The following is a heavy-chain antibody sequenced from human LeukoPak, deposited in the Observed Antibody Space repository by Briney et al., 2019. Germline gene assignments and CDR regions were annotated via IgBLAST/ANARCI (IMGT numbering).Heavy chain of an antibody. D-gene: IGHD1-26*01. CDR2: IGWSSNI. CDR3: ARDSAYAFDI. Sequence: PGGSLRLSCAASGFTFSSYSMNCVRQAPGKGLEWISYIGWSSNIYYADSVKGRFTISRDNAKNSLYLQMNSLRDEDTALYYCARDSAYAFDIWGQGTKVTVSS. V-gene: IGHV3-48*02. J-gene: IGHJ3*02. CDR1: GFTFSSYS.